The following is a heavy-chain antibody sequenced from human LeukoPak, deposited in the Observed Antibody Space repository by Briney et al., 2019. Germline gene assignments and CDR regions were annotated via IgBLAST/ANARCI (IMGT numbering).Heavy chain of an antibody. Sequence: GGSLRLSCAASGFTFSDYYMSWIRKAPGKGLEWVSYISSSGSTIYYADSVKGRFTISRDNAKNSLYLQMYSLRAEDTAVYYCAKIPYGDYVLDYYYYMDVWGKGTTVTISS. D-gene: IGHD4-17*01. CDR3: AKIPYGDYVLDYYYYMDV. V-gene: IGHV3-11*04. CDR1: GFTFSDYY. J-gene: IGHJ6*03. CDR2: ISSSGSTI.